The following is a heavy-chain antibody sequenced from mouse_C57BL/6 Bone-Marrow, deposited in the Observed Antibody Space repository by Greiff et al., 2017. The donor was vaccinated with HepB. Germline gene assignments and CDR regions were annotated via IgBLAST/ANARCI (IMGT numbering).Heavy chain of an antibody. CDR2: IRSKSNNYAT. Sequence: EVQLVESGGGLVQPKGSLKLSCAASGFSFNTYAMNWVRQAPGKGLEWVARIRSKSNNYATYYADSVKDRFTISRDDSESMLYLQMNNLKTEDTAMYYCVRHECEGGGYAMDYWGQGTSVTVSS. D-gene: IGHD6-1*01. CDR3: VRHECEGGGYAMDY. V-gene: IGHV10-1*01. CDR1: GFSFNTYA. J-gene: IGHJ4*01.